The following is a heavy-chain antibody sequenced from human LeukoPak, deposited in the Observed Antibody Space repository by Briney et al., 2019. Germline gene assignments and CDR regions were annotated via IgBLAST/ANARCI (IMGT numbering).Heavy chain of an antibody. CDR3: ARGYYDFWSGYYTGQVSGLDY. V-gene: IGHV4-30-4*01. J-gene: IGHJ4*02. CDR2: IYYSGST. CDR1: GGSISSGDYY. Sequence: PSETLSLTCTVSGGSISSGDYYWSWIRQPPGEGLEWIGYIYYSGSTYYNPSLKSRVTISVDTSKNQFSLKLSSVTAADTAVYYCARGYYDFWSGYYTGQVSGLDYWGQGTLVTVSS. D-gene: IGHD3-3*01.